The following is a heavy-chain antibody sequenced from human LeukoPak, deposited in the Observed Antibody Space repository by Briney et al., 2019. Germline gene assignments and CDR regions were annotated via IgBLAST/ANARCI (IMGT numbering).Heavy chain of an antibody. CDR1: GDSVSSNSAA. J-gene: IGHJ4*02. Sequence: SQTLSLTCAISGDSVSSNSAAWNCIRQSPSRGLEWLGRTYYRSKWYNAYAESVKSRITINPDTSKNQFSLQLNSVTPEDTAVYYCARGGGVFDYWGQGTLVTVSS. D-gene: IGHD2-15*01. V-gene: IGHV6-1*01. CDR3: ARGGGVFDY. CDR2: TYYRSKWYN.